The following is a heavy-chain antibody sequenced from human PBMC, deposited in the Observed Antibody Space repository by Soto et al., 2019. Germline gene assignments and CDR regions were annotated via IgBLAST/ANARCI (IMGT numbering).Heavy chain of an antibody. CDR3: ARDGSMVRERWFDP. D-gene: IGHD3-10*01. J-gene: IGHJ5*02. CDR1: GFTFIGYW. V-gene: IGHV3-74*03. CDR2: INNDGIDT. Sequence: EVQLVESGGGVVQPGGSLRLSCAASGFTFIGYWMHWVRQGPGKGLVWVARINNDGIDTTYADSVKGRFTISRDNTKNMVYLEMNSLRADDTAVYYCARDGSMVRERWFDPWGQETLVTVSS.